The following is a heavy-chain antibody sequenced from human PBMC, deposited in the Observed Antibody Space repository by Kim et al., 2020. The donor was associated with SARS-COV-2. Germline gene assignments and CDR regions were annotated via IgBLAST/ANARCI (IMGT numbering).Heavy chain of an antibody. Sequence: DSVRGRFTIARDNSKNTLYLQMNTLRAEDTALYYRAKALILFGDYGPIDSWGQGTLVIVSS. J-gene: IGHJ4*02. V-gene: IGHV3-23*01. CDR3: AKALILFGDYGPIDS. D-gene: IGHD4-17*01.